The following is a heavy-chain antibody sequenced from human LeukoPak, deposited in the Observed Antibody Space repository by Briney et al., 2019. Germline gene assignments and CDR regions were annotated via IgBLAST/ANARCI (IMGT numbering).Heavy chain of an antibody. Sequence: GGSLRLSCAASGFTFSSYEMNWVRQAPGKGLEWVSYISSSGSTIYYADSVKGRFTISRDNAKNTLYLQLNSLRAEDTAVYYCARDATASVPLDSWGQGTLVTVSS. J-gene: IGHJ4*02. V-gene: IGHV3-48*03. D-gene: IGHD2-15*01. CDR3: ARDATASVPLDS. CDR2: ISSSGSTI. CDR1: GFTFSSYE.